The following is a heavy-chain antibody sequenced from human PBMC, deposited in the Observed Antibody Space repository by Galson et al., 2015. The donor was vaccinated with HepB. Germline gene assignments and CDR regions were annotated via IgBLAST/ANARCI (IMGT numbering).Heavy chain of an antibody. D-gene: IGHD6-13*01. J-gene: IGHJ4*02. V-gene: IGHV3-48*02. Sequence: SLRLSCAASGFTFSDYSMNWVRQAPGKGLEWVSYISSSGGNTIYADSVKGRFTVSRDNAKNSLYLQLNSLRDEDTSVYYCARETAAAGASDYWGQGTLVTVSS. CDR2: ISSSGGNT. CDR3: ARETAAAGASDY. CDR1: GFTFSDYS.